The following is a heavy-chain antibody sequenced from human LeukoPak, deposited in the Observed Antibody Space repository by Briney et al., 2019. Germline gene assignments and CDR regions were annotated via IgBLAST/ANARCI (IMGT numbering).Heavy chain of an antibody. V-gene: IGHV4-59*01. CDR3: AAYSSSSGAFDY. CDR2: IYHSGST. J-gene: IGHJ4*02. Sequence: SETLSLTCTVSGGSISTYYWSWIRQPPGKGLEWIGYIYHSGSTNSNPSLKSRVTISVDTSKNQFSLKLSSVTSADTAVYYCAAYSSSSGAFDYWGQGTLVTVSS. D-gene: IGHD6-6*01. CDR1: GGSISTYY.